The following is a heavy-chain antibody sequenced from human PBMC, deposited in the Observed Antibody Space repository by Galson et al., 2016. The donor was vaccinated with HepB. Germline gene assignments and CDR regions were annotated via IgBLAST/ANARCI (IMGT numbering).Heavy chain of an antibody. CDR1: GFTFSGYS. Sequence: SLRLSCAASGFTFSGYSMNWVRQAPGKGLEWVSSISSSDGSIYYADSVKGRFTISRDNSKNTLYLQMNSLRAEDTAVYYCAKCLIGGCYGMDVWGQGTTVTVSS. D-gene: IGHD2-2*01. J-gene: IGHJ6*02. V-gene: IGHV3-21*04. CDR3: AKCLIGGCYGMDV. CDR2: ISSSDGSI.